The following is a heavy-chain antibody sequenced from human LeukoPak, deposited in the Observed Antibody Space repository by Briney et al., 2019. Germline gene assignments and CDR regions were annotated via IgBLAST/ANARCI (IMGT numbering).Heavy chain of an antibody. CDR2: ISSSSSYI. D-gene: IGHD2-2*01. CDR1: GLTFSIYS. Sequence: TGGSLRLSCAASGLTFSIYSMHWVRQAPGKGLEWVSSISSSSSYIYYADSVKGRLTISRDNAKNSLYLQMNSLRAEDTAVYYCARVVRGYSSSTRCYQDFVLWGQGTLVTVSS. CDR3: ARVVRGYSSSTRCYQDFVL. V-gene: IGHV3-21*01. J-gene: IGHJ4*02.